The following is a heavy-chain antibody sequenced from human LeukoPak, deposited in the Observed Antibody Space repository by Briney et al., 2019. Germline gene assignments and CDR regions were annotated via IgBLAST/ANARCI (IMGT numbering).Heavy chain of an antibody. CDR2: ISGSGGST. D-gene: IGHD3-22*01. J-gene: IGHJ4*02. CDR3: ASGVGYYYDSTTGYFDY. Sequence: GGSLRLSCAASGFTFSSYAMSWVRQAPGKGLEWVSAISGSGGSTYYADSVKGRFTISRDNAKNSLYLQMNSLRAEDTAVYYCASGVGYYYDSTTGYFDYWGQGTLVTVSS. V-gene: IGHV3-23*01. CDR1: GFTFSSYA.